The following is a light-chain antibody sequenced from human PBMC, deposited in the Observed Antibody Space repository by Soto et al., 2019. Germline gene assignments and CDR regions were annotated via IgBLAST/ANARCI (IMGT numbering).Light chain of an antibody. J-gene: IGKJ2*01. V-gene: IGKV3-20*01. Sequence: EIVLTQSPGTLSLSPGERATRSCRASQSVSSSYLAWYQQKPGQAPRLLIYGASSRATGIPDRFSGSGSGTDFTLTISRLEPEDFAVYYCQQYGSSPPMYTFGQGIKLEIQ. CDR3: QQYGSSPPMYT. CDR1: QSVSSSY. CDR2: GAS.